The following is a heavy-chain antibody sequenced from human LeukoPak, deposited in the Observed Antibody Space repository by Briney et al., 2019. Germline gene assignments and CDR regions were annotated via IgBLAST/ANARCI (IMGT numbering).Heavy chain of an antibody. V-gene: IGHV4-30-2*06. CDR2: IWPSGST. CDR3: ARWGGIAAAGFDY. CDR1: GGSISSGPYF. J-gene: IGHJ4*02. D-gene: IGHD6-13*01. Sequence: SQTLSLTCSVSGGSISSGPYFWSWIRQSPGQGLEWIGYIWPSGSTNYNPSLRSRVTISVDTSKNQFSLKLISVNAADTAVYYCARWGGIAAAGFDYWGQGILVSVSS.